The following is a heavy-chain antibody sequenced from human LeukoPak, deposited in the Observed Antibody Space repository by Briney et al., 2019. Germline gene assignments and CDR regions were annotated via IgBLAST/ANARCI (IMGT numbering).Heavy chain of an antibody. V-gene: IGHV1-46*01. CDR1: GYTFSDYY. CDR2: INPSDGSA. J-gene: IGHJ5*02. Sequence: ASVKVSCKTSGYTFSDYYIHWVRQAPGQGLEWMGIINPSDGSANYPQNFQGRITMTRDTSTSTVYMELLSLRSDDTGMYYCAREEPDYDTSGYPFFDPWGQGTLVTVSS. D-gene: IGHD3-22*01. CDR3: AREEPDYDTSGYPFFDP.